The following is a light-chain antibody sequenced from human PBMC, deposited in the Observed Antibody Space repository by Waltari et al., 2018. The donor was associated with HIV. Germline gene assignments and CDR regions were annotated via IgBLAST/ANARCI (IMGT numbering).Light chain of an antibody. Sequence: QSVLTQPPSTSGTPGQRVTISCSGSSSNIGSNTVSWFQQLPGKAPKVLMYGKKQRPSGGPDRFSGSKSGTAASLAIGGLQSEDEADYYCASWDDSLNGPVFGGGTTLTVL. CDR1: SSNIGSNT. V-gene: IGLV1-44*01. CDR2: GKK. J-gene: IGLJ2*01. CDR3: ASWDDSLNGPV.